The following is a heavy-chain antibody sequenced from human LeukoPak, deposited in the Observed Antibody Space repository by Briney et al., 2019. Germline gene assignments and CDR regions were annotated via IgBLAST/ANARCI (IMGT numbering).Heavy chain of an antibody. CDR3: AKDRLGAAAGFFDY. J-gene: IGHJ4*02. CDR1: GFTFSSYA. V-gene: IGHV3-23*01. D-gene: IGHD6-13*01. CDR2: ISDTGDST. Sequence: GGSLRLSCATSGFTFSSYALSWVRQAPGKGLEWVSGISDTGDSTYYADSVKGRFTISRDNSKNTLYLQMNSLRADDTAVYYCAKDRLGAAAGFFDYWGQGSLVTVSS.